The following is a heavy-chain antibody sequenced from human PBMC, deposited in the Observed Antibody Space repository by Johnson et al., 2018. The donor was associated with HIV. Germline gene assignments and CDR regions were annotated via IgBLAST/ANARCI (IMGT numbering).Heavy chain of an antibody. CDR2: IQYDGNTK. V-gene: IGHV3-30*14. J-gene: IGHJ3*01. CDR1: GFTFSSYA. Sequence: QVQLVESGGGVVQPGRSLRLSCAASGFTFSSYAMHWVRQAPGKGLEWVAVIQYDGNTKYYIDSVKGRFTVSRDNVKGFLYLQMNSLTAADTAVYYCVREHRADESFDLWGQGTMVTVSS. D-gene: IGHD1-14*01. CDR3: VREHRADESFDL.